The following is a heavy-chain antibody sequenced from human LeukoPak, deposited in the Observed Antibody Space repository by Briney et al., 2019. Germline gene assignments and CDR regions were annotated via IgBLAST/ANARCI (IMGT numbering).Heavy chain of an antibody. CDR1: GGTFSSYA. CDR3: ARDESCSGGSCYSPFDY. J-gene: IGHJ4*02. CDR2: IIPIFSTS. V-gene: IGHV1-69*13. Sequence: SVKVSCKASGGTFSSYAFSWVRQAPGQGLEWMGGIIPIFSTSNYAQKFQGRVTMTADESTSTAYMELSSLRSEDTAVYYCARDESCSGGSCYSPFDYWGQGTLVTVSS. D-gene: IGHD2-15*01.